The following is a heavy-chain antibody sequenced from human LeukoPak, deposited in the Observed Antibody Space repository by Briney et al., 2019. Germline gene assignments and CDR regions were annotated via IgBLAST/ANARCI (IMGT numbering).Heavy chain of an antibody. J-gene: IGHJ4*02. CDR3: AKTGDDFWSGYSY. V-gene: IGHV3-23*01. Sequence: GGSLRLSCAASGFTFSNYAMSWVRQAPGKGLEWVSFISGSGGNTDYADSVKGRFTISRDNSKNTLYLQMNSLRAEDTAVYYCAKTGDDFWSGYSYWGQGTLVTVSS. CDR2: ISGSGGNT. CDR1: GFTFSNYA. D-gene: IGHD3-3*01.